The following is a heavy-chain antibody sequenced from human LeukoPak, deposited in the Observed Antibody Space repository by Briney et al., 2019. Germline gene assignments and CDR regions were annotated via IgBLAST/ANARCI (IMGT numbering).Heavy chain of an antibody. J-gene: IGHJ4*02. D-gene: IGHD3-22*01. Sequence: ASVKVSCKASGYTFTGYYMHWVRQAPGQGLEWMGWINPNSGGTNYAQKFQGRVTMTRDTSISTAYMELSRLRSDDTAVYYCARDVPHPYYYDSSGYYAYWGQGTLVTVSS. CDR1: GYTFTGYY. V-gene: IGHV1-2*02. CDR3: ARDVPHPYYYDSSGYYAY. CDR2: INPNSGGT.